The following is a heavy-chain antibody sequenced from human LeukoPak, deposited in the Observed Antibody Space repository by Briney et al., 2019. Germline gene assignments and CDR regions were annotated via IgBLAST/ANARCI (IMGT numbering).Heavy chain of an antibody. CDR3: ARTYYYDSSGPYY. CDR2: ISYSGST. D-gene: IGHD3-22*01. V-gene: IGHV4-59*12. Sequence: SETLSLTCTVSGGSISSYYWSWIRQPPGKGLEWIGYISYSGSTNYNPSLKSRVTISVDTSKNQFSLKLSSVTAADTAVYYCARTYYYDSSGPYYWGQGTLVTVSS. J-gene: IGHJ4*02. CDR1: GGSISSYY.